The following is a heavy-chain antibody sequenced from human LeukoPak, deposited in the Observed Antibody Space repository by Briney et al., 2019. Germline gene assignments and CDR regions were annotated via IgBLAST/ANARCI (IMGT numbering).Heavy chain of an antibody. Sequence: GGSLRLSCAASGFTFSSYSMHWVRQAPGKGLEWVSSISSSSSYIYDADSVKGRFTISRDNAKNSLYLQMNSLGAEDTAVYYCARDPGSAVVVPAALDYFDYWGQGTLVTVSS. CDR1: GFTFSSYS. D-gene: IGHD2-2*01. CDR3: ARDPGSAVVVPAALDYFDY. CDR2: ISSSSSYI. V-gene: IGHV3-21*01. J-gene: IGHJ4*02.